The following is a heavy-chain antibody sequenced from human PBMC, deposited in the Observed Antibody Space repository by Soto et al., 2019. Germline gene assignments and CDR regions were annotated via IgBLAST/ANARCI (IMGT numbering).Heavy chain of an antibody. J-gene: IGHJ4*02. CDR3: AKWSYLDY. CDR2: ISGSDGKT. D-gene: IGHD3-3*01. V-gene: IGHV3-23*01. CDR1: GFSFASFA. Sequence: GSLRLSCTTSGFSFASFAMTWVRQAPGKGLEWVATISGSDGKTYYADSVKGRFSISRDTSRNTLYLQMNSLRADDTAIYYCAKWSYLDYWGQGTRVTVSS.